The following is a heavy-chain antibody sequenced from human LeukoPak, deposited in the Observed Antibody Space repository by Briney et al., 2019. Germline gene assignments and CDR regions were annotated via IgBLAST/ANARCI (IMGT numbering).Heavy chain of an antibody. J-gene: IGHJ4*02. Sequence: GGSLRLSCAASGFTFSSYAMRWVRQAPGKGLEWVAVISYVGSNKYYADSVKGRFTISRDNSKNTLYLQMNSLRAEDTAVYYCASGSGPLFDYWGQGTLVTVSS. D-gene: IGHD6-19*01. CDR1: GFTFSSYA. CDR3: ASGSGPLFDY. CDR2: ISYVGSNK. V-gene: IGHV3-30-3*01.